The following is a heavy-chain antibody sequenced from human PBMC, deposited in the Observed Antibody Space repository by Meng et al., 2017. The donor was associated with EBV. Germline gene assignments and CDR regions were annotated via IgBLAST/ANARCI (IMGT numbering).Heavy chain of an antibody. D-gene: IGHD3-10*01. J-gene: IGHJ4*02. CDR2: FLPRLGAP. CDR3: ASESGRGYTPDY. CDR1: GGPFRYYA. Sequence: QVALVQSSAEVKKPVSSVKVSCKTSGGPFRYYAISWVRQAPGQGLEWLGGFLPRLGAPNYAQKFHGRVKITADESTSTHYMDLSSLRSEDTAIYYCASESGRGYTPDYWGQGTLVTVSS. V-gene: IGHV1-69*01.